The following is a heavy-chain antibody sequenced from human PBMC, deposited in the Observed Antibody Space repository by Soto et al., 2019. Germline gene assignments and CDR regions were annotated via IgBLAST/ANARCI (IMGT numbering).Heavy chain of an antibody. D-gene: IGHD2-2*01. CDR3: ARGVPRIVVVPAATRRNWFDP. CDR2: INHSGST. J-gene: IGHJ5*02. Sequence: SETLSLTCAVYGGSFSGYYWSWIRQPPGKGLEWIGEINHSGSTNYNPSLKSRVTISVDTSKNQFSLKLSSVTAADTAVYYCARGVPRIVVVPAATRRNWFDPWGQGTLVTVSS. CDR1: GGSFSGYY. V-gene: IGHV4-34*01.